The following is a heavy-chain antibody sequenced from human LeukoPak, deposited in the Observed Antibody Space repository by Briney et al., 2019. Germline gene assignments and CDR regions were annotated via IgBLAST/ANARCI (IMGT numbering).Heavy chain of an antibody. D-gene: IGHD2-21*01. CDR1: GFIFSRYG. CDR2: ISGSGGST. V-gene: IGHV3-23*01. J-gene: IGHJ4*02. Sequence: GGTLRLSCAASGFIFSRYGMTWVRQAPGRGLEWVSAISGSGGSTYYADSVRGRFTISRDNSKNTLYLQMNSLRAEDAAVYFCAKAPVTSCRGAYCYPFDSWGQGTLVTVSS. CDR3: AKAPVTSCRGAYCYPFDS.